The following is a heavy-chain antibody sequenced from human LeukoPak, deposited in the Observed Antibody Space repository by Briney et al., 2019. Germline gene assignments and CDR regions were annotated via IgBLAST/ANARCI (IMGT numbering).Heavy chain of an antibody. CDR1: GFTFSTYN. CDR3: AREMRYDDGDSEAYFDH. D-gene: IGHD4-17*01. V-gene: IGHV3-21*01. J-gene: IGHJ4*02. CDR2: IISGSGYI. Sequence: GGSLRLSCAASGFTFSTYNMNWVRQAPGKGLEWVSSIISGSGYIYYADTVKGRFIITRDNAKNSLYLQMNSLRADDTAVYYCAREMRYDDGDSEAYFDHWGQGTLVTVSS.